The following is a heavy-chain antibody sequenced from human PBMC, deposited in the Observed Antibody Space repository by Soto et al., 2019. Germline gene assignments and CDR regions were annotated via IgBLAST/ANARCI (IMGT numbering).Heavy chain of an antibody. V-gene: IGHV3-30*18. CDR1: GFTFSSYR. CDR3: AKFAAAAGTPFDY. D-gene: IGHD6-13*01. Sequence: GGSLRLSCAASGFTFSSYRMHWVRQAPGKGLEWVAVISYDGSNKYYADSVKGRFTISRDNSKNTLYLQMNSLRAEDTAVYYCAKFAAAAGTPFDYWGQGTLVTVSS. J-gene: IGHJ4*02. CDR2: ISYDGSNK.